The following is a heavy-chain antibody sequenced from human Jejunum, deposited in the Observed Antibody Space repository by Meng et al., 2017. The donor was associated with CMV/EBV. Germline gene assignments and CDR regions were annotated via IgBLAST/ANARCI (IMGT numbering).Heavy chain of an antibody. CDR1: TFSSYW. CDR2: IKQDGSEK. V-gene: IGHV3-7*01. D-gene: IGHD2-2*01. CDR3: ARGFWDIVVVPASTSV. Sequence: TFSSYWMSWVRQAPGKGLEWVANIKQDGSEKYYVDSVRGRFTISRDSAKNSLYLQMNSLRAEDTAVYYCARGFWDIVVVPASTSVWGQGTTVTVSS. J-gene: IGHJ6*02.